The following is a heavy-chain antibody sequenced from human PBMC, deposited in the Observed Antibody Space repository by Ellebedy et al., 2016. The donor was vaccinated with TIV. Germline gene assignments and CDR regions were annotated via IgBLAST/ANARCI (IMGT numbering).Heavy chain of an antibody. D-gene: IGHD3-16*02. V-gene: IGHV4-34*01. CDR1: GASFSHYY. CDR2: INHSGST. CDR3: ARDHDYIWGSYRKYNWFDP. Sequence: SETLSLXXAVYGASFSHYYWSWIRQPPGKGLEWIGEINHSGSTNYNPSLKSRVTITVDTSKNQFSLKLSSVTAADTAVYYCARDHDYIWGSYRKYNWFDPWGQGTLVTVSS. J-gene: IGHJ5*02.